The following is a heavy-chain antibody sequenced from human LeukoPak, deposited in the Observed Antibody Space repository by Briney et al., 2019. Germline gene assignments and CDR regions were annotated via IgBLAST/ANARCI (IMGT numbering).Heavy chain of an antibody. J-gene: IGHJ6*02. CDR2: IYPGDSDT. CDR1: GYSFTSYW. D-gene: IGHD3-10*01. V-gene: IGHV5-51*01. CDR3: ARTYYCGSGSYYYYGMDV. Sequence: GESLKISCKGSGYSFTSYWIGWVRQMPGKGLEWMGIIYPGDSDTRYSPSFQGQVTISADKSISTAYLQWSSLKASDTAMYYCARTYYCGSGSYYYYGMDVWGQGTTVTVSS.